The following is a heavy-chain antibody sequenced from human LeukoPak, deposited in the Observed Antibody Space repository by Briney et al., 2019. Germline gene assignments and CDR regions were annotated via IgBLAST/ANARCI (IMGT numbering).Heavy chain of an antibody. J-gene: IGHJ6*02. Sequence: GGSLRLSCAASGFTFSSYAMTWVRQAPGKGLEWVSAVVGNGGNTYYADSVTGRFTISRDNSKNTLYLQMNNLRVENPAVYHCAKAPTLIVATMDYVRDVWGQGTTVTVSS. CDR2: VVGNGGNT. D-gene: IGHD5-12*01. CDR1: GFTFSSYA. CDR3: AKAPTLIVATMDYVRDV. V-gene: IGHV3-23*01.